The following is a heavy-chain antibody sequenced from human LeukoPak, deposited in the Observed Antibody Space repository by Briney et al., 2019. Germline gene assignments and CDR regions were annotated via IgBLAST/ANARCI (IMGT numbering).Heavy chain of an antibody. D-gene: IGHD3-9*01. CDR1: GFTFSSYG. V-gene: IGHV3-23*01. CDR3: ARGNDILTGDFDY. J-gene: IGHJ4*02. CDR2: ISGSGGST. Sequence: GGSLRLSCAASGFTFSSYGMSWVRQAPGKGLEWVSAISGSGGSTHYADSVKGRFTISRDNAKNTLYLQMNSLRAEDTAVYYCARGNDILTGDFDYWGQGTLVTVSS.